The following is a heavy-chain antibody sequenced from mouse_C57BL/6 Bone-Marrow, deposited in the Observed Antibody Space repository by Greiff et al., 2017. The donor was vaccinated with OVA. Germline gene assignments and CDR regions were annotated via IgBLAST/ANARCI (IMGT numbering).Heavy chain of an antibody. Sequence: DVKLQESGPGLVKPSQSLSLTCSVTGYSITSGYYWNWIRQFPGNKLEWMGYISYDGSNNYNPSLNNRISITRDTSKNQFFLELNSVTTEDTATYYCARGGEDYGYDEWYFDVWGTGTTVTVSS. CDR3: ARGGEDYGYDEWYFDV. CDR1: GYSITSGYY. V-gene: IGHV3-6*01. CDR2: ISYDGSN. J-gene: IGHJ1*03. D-gene: IGHD2-2*01.